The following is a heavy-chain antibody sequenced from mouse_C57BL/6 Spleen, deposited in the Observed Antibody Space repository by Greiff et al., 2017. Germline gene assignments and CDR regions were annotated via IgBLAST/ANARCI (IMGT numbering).Heavy chain of an antibody. V-gene: IGHV3-6*01. Sequence: EVKLQESGPGLVKPSQSLSLTCSVTGYSITSGYYWNWIRQFPGNKLEWMGYITYDGSNNYNPSLKNRISFTRDTSKNQSFLKLNSVTTENTTTYYCAGRDYYGSSYRDYWGQGTTLTVSS. CDR3: AGRDYYGSSYRDY. D-gene: IGHD1-1*01. CDR2: ITYDGSN. CDR1: GYSITSGYY. J-gene: IGHJ2*01.